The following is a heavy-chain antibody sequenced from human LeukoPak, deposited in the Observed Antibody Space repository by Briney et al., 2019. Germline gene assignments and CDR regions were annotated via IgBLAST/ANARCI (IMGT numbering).Heavy chain of an antibody. Sequence: PGRSLRLSCAASGFNFRSYGMHWVRQAPDKGPEWVAVISHDGGEEYYAESVKGRFTISRDNSKSTLYLQMNSLRAEDTGLYYCAKVYYYGSGSYINCPFHPWGQGTLVSVSS. CDR2: ISHDGGEE. D-gene: IGHD3-10*01. CDR1: GFNFRSYG. V-gene: IGHV3-30*18. J-gene: IGHJ5*02. CDR3: AKVYYYGSGSYINCPFHP.